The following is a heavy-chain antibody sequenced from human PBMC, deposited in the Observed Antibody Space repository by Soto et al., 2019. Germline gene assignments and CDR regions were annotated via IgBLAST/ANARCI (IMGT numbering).Heavy chain of an antibody. CDR2: ISYDGSNK. CDR3: AKAPPRYCSGGSCYPISYFDY. V-gene: IGHV3-30-3*01. CDR1: GFTFSSYA. D-gene: IGHD2-15*01. J-gene: IGHJ4*02. Sequence: PGGSLRLSCAASGFTFSSYAMHWVRQAPGKGLEWVAAISYDGSNKYYADSVKGRFTISRDNSKNTLYLQMNSLRAEDTAVYYCAKAPPRYCSGGSCYPISYFDYWGQGTLVTVSS.